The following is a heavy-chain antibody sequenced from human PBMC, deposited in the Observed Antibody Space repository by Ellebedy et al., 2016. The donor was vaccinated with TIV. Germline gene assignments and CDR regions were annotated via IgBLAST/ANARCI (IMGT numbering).Heavy chain of an antibody. CDR2: INLGIGDT. J-gene: IGHJ4*02. CDR1: GYIFTTYA. CDR3: ARGYSYEFDY. D-gene: IGHD5-18*01. V-gene: IGHV1-3*01. Sequence: AASVKVSCKTSGYIFTTYAMHWVRQAPGQSLEWMGWINLGIGDTKYSQNFQGRLTITSKASASTVYMELSSLRSGDTAVYFCARGYSYEFDYWGQGTLVTVSS.